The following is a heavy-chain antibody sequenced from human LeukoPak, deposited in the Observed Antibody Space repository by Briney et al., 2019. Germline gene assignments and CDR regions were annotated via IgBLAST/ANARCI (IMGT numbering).Heavy chain of an antibody. J-gene: IGHJ4*02. D-gene: IGHD2-8*01. Sequence: EASVKVSCKASGGTFSSYAISWVRQAPGQGLEWMGGIIPIFGTANYAQKFQGRVTITTDESTSTAYMELSSLRSEDTAVYYCARGGYCTNGVCYSQSSSFDYWGQGTLVTVSS. CDR2: IIPIFGTA. V-gene: IGHV1-69*05. CDR3: ARGGYCTNGVCYSQSSSFDY. CDR1: GGTFSSYA.